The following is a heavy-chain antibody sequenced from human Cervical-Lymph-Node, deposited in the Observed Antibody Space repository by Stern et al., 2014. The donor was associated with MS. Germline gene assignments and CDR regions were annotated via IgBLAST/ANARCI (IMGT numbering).Heavy chain of an antibody. V-gene: IGHV1-69*01. J-gene: IGHJ6*02. D-gene: IGHD5-12*01. CDR3: ARVEIVAASYYYYGMDV. CDR1: GGTFSSYA. Sequence: QVQLGQSGAEVKKPGSSVKVSCKASGGTFSSYAISWVRQAPGQGLEWMGGIIPIFGTANYAQKFQGRVTITADESTSTAYMELSSLRSEDTAVYYCARVEIVAASYYYYGMDVWGQGTTVTVSS. CDR2: IIPIFGTA.